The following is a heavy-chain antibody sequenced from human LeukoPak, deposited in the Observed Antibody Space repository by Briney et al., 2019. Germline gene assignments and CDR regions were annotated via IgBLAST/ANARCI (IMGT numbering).Heavy chain of an antibody. J-gene: IGHJ4*02. Sequence: PGGSLRLSCAASGFTFSGSAMHWVRQASGKGLEWVGRIRSKANSYATAYAASVKGRFTISRDDSKNTAYLQMNSLKTEDTAVYYCTRLMTYGDDYWGQGTLVTVSS. V-gene: IGHV3-73*01. CDR1: GFTFSGSA. CDR2: IRSKANSYAT. D-gene: IGHD4-17*01. CDR3: TRLMTYGDDY.